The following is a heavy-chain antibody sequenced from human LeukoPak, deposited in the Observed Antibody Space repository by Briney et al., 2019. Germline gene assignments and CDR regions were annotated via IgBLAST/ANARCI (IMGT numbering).Heavy chain of an antibody. D-gene: IGHD5-24*01. Sequence: GGSLRLSCAASGFTFSNYGVHWVRQAPGKGLEWVAVISYDGTRKYYADSVKGRFTISRDNSRSTLYLQMNSLRAEDTAVYYCAKSAGGDGYSYVNFWGQGTLVTVSS. CDR3: AKSAGGDGYSYVNF. CDR1: GFTFSNYG. J-gene: IGHJ4*02. V-gene: IGHV3-30*18. CDR2: ISYDGTRK.